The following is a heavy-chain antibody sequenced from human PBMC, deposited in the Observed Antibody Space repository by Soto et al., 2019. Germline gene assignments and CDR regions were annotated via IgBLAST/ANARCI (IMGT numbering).Heavy chain of an antibody. CDR1: GYTLTRSY. CDR2: INPSGGTT. V-gene: IGHV1-46*01. CDR3: ARDRSILEWSYFDY. J-gene: IGHJ4*02. Sequence: QVHLVQSGAEVKKPGASVKVSCKASGYTLTRSYMHWLRQAPGQGLEWMGIINPSGGTTSYAQTFQGSVTLTRDTSTSTVYMALSDLRADDTAVYFCARDRSILEWSYFDYWGQGTLVTVSS. D-gene: IGHD3-3*01.